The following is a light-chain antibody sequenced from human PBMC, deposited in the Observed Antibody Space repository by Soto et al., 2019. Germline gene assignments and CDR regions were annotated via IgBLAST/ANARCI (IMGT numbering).Light chain of an antibody. V-gene: IGLV2-23*01. CDR3: CSYAGSSTLGV. Sequence: QSALTQPASVSGSPGQSITISCTGTSSDVGSYNLVSWYQQHPGKAPKLMICEGSKRPSGVSNRFSSSKSVNTASLTISGLQAEDEADYYCCSYAGSSTLGVFGGGTQLTVL. CDR1: SSDVGSYNL. J-gene: IGLJ3*02. CDR2: EGS.